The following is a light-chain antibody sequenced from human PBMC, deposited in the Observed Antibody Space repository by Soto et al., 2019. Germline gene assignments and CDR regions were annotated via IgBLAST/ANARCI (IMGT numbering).Light chain of an antibody. CDR2: SAS. V-gene: IGKV3-20*01. Sequence: EIVLTQSPGTLSLSPGEGATLSCTASQSVSSDYLAWYQKKPGQAPRLLIYSASTRATGIPDRFSGSGSGTDFTLTINRLEPEDFAVYFCQQYGGSSWTFGQGTKVEMK. CDR3: QQYGGSSWT. CDR1: QSVSSDY. J-gene: IGKJ1*01.